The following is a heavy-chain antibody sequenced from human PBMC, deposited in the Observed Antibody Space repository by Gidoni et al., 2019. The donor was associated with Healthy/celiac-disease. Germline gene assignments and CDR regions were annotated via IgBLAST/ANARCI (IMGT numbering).Heavy chain of an antibody. D-gene: IGHD2-2*02. CDR1: GFTFSSYS. Sequence: EVQLVESGGGLVKPGGSLRLSCAASGFTFSSYSMNWVRQAPGKGLEWVSSISSSSSYIYYADSVKGRFTISRDNAKNSLYLQMNSLRAEDTAVYYCARGGYCSSTSCNIYYYGMDVWGKGTTVTVSS. J-gene: IGHJ6*04. CDR3: ARGGYCSSTSCNIYYYGMDV. V-gene: IGHV3-21*01. CDR2: ISSSSSYI.